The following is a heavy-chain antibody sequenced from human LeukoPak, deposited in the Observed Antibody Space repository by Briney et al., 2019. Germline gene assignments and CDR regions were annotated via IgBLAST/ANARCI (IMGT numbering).Heavy chain of an antibody. Sequence: GSLRLSCAASGFTFSDYYMSWIRQAPGKGLEWIGEINHSGSTNYNPSLKSRVTISVDTSKNQSSLKLSSVTAADTAVYYCARGRYCSSTSCYRWYFDLWGRGTLVTVSS. J-gene: IGHJ2*01. CDR2: INHSGST. CDR3: ARGRYCSSTSCYRWYFDL. V-gene: IGHV4-34*01. D-gene: IGHD2-2*01. CDR1: GFTFSDYY.